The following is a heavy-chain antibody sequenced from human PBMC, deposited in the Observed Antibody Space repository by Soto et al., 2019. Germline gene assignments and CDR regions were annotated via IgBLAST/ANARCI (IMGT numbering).Heavy chain of an antibody. Sequence: SETLSLTCTVSGGSIGPYYWNWIRQPAGKGLEWIGRIYPSGTTKYNPSLKSRVTVSVDTSKNQLFLRLTSVTATDTAVYYCARDPGVTRFDYWGQGALVTVSS. V-gene: IGHV4-4*07. CDR2: IYPSGTT. CDR3: ARDPGVTRFDY. D-gene: IGHD2-21*02. J-gene: IGHJ4*02. CDR1: GGSIGPYY.